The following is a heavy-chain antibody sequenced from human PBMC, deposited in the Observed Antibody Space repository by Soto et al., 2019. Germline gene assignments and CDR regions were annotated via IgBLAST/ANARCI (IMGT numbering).Heavy chain of an antibody. J-gene: IGHJ4*02. Sequence: PSDTLSLTCTVPGGSISSGDYYWNWIRQPPGKGLECIGYIYYSGSTYYNPSLKSRVTISVDTSKNQFSLKLSSVTAADTAVYYCASRKSSPYFDYWGQGTLVTVSS. V-gene: IGHV4-30-4*02. CDR1: GGSISSGDYY. CDR3: ASRKSSPYFDY. D-gene: IGHD3-10*01. CDR2: IYYSGST.